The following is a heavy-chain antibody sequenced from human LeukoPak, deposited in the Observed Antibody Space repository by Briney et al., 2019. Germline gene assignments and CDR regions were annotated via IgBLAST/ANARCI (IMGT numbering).Heavy chain of an antibody. CDR3: ARTVLKFYMDV. CDR2: IYYSGRA. J-gene: IGHJ6*03. Sequence: SETLCLTCSVSGGSINFTNYHWSWVRQRPGKGLEWLGHIYYSGRASYDPSLGGGSTISLDKSKNAFSLNLTSVTAADTALYYCARTVLKFYMDVWGKGTTVTV. V-gene: IGHV4-31*03. CDR1: GGSINFTNYH.